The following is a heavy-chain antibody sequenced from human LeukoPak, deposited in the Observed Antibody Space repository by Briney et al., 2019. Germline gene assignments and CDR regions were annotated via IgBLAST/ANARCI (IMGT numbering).Heavy chain of an antibody. V-gene: IGHV4-38-2*01. CDR3: ARQGGGAFDI. CDR2: IYHSGST. Sequence: SETLSLTCAVSGYSISSGYYWGWIRQPPGKGLEWIGSIYHSGSTYYNPSLKSRVTISVDTSKNQFSLKLSSVTAADTAAYYCARQGGGAFDIWGQGTMVTVSS. J-gene: IGHJ3*02. D-gene: IGHD3-16*01. CDR1: GYSISSGYY.